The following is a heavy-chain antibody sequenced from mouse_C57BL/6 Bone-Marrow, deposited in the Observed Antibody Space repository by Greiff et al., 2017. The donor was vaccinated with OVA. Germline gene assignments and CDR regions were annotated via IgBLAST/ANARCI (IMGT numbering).Heavy chain of an antibody. V-gene: IGHV1-76*01. D-gene: IGHD1-1*01. CDR3: ARWTTVVEWYFDV. CDR2: IYPGSGNT. Sequence: QVQLQQSGAELVRPGASVKLSCKASGYTFTDYYINWVKQRPGQGLEWIARIYPGSGNTYYNEKFKGKATLTAEKSSSTAYMQLSSLTSEDSAVYVCARWTTVVEWYFDVWGTGTTVTVSS. J-gene: IGHJ1*03. CDR1: GYTFTDYY.